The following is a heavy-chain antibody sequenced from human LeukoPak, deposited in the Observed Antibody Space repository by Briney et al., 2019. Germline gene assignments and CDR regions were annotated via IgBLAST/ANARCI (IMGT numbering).Heavy chain of an antibody. J-gene: IGHJ6*03. CDR3: ARSSSWDYYYYYYMDV. CDR1: GGTFSRYA. D-gene: IGHD6-13*01. V-gene: IGHV1-69*05. CDR2: IIPIFGTT. Sequence: GSSVKVSCKASGGTFSRYAISWVRQAPGQGLEWMGGIIPIFGTTNYAQKFQGRVTITTDESTSTAYMELSSLRSEDTAVYYCARSSSWDYYYYYYMDVWGKGTTVTVSS.